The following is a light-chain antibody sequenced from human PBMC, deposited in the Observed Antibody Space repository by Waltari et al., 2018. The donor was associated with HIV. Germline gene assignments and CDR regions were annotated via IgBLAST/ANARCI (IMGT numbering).Light chain of an antibody. CDR2: DVS. V-gene: IGLV2-14*03. CDR3: SSYSSSTALVV. J-gene: IGLJ2*01. CDR1: SRDVGGYRY. Sequence: QSALTQPASVSGAPGQSITISCTGTSRDVGGYRYVSWYQQHPGKAPKLMIFDVSNRPSGVSDRCSGSKSGNTASLTISGLQAEDEAHYFCSSYSSSTALVVFGGGTKVTVL.